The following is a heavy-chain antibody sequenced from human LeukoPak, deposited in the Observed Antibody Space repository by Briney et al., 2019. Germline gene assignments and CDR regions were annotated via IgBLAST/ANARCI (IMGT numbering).Heavy chain of an antibody. Sequence: PGGSLRLSCAASGFTFDDYGMSWVRQVSGKGLEWVSGINWNGGSTGYADSVKGRFTISRDNANNFLYLQMNSLRAEDTAVYYCATETNGRHYDYWGQGTLLTVSS. CDR1: GFTFDDYG. CDR2: INWNGGST. D-gene: IGHD1-14*01. V-gene: IGHV3-20*04. J-gene: IGHJ4*02. CDR3: ATETNGRHYDY.